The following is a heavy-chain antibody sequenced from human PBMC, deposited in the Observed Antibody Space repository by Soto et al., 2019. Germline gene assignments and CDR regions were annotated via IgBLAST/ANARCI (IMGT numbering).Heavy chain of an antibody. D-gene: IGHD3-22*01. CDR1: GFTFSSYA. J-gene: IGHJ3*02. V-gene: IGHV3-23*01. CDR2: ISGSGGST. CDR3: AKDHYYDSSGYWDAFDI. Sequence: PGGSLRLSCAASGFTFSSYAMSWVRQAPGKGLEWVSAISGSGGSTYYADSVKGRFTISRDNSKNTLYLQMNSLRAEDTAVYYCAKDHYYDSSGYWDAFDIWGQGTRVTVSS.